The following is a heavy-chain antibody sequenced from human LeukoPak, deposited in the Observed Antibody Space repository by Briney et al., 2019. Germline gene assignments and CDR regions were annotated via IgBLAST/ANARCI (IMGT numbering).Heavy chain of an antibody. CDR3: ARGLATAAAY. V-gene: IGHV3-30*02. Sequence: GGSLRLSCAASGFTFSSYGMHWVRQAPGKGLEWVAFIRYDGSNQYYADSVKGRFTISRDNAKNTLYLQMNSLRAEDTAVYYCARGLATAAAYWGQGTLVTVSS. CDR1: GFTFSSYG. CDR2: IRYDGSNQ. D-gene: IGHD6-13*01. J-gene: IGHJ4*02.